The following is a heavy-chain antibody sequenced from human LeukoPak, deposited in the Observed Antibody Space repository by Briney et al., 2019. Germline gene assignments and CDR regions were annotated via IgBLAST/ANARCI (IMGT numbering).Heavy chain of an antibody. V-gene: IGHV1-69*06. J-gene: IGHJ6*03. CDR2: IIPIFGTA. Sequence: SVKVSCKASGGTFSSYAISWVRQAPGQGLEWMGGIIPIFGTANYAQKFQGRVTITADKSTSTAYMELRSLRSDDTAVYYCARSVVGYSSWGEYYYYYMDVWGKGTTVTVSS. CDR1: GGTFSSYA. D-gene: IGHD6-13*01. CDR3: ARSVVGYSSWGEYYYYYMDV.